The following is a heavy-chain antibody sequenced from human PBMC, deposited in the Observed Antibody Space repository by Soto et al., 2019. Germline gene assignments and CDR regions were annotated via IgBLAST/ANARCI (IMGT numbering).Heavy chain of an antibody. CDR3: ARAVFGVVKYYYYGMDV. Sequence: QVQLQESGPGLVKPSQTLSLTCTVSGGSISSGGYYWSWIRQHPGKGLEWIGYIYYSGSTYYNPSLKSRVTISVATSKNQFSLKLSSVTAADTAVYYCARAVFGVVKYYYYGMDVWCQGTTVTVSS. J-gene: IGHJ6*02. V-gene: IGHV4-31*03. D-gene: IGHD3-3*01. CDR2: IYYSGST. CDR1: GGSISSGGYY.